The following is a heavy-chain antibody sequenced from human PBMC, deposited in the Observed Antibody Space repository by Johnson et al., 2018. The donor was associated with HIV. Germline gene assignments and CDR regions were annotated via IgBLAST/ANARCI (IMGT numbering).Heavy chain of an antibody. J-gene: IGHJ3*02. CDR1: GFTFSNFG. Sequence: QVQLVESGGGVVQPGRSLRLSCAASGFTFSNFGMHWVRQAPGKGLEWVAVISYDGSNKYYADSVKGRFTISRDNSKNTLYLQMNSLRAEDTAVYYCAKQQLVPDDAFDIWGQGTMVNVSS. CDR3: AKQQLVPDDAFDI. D-gene: IGHD6-6*01. CDR2: ISYDGSNK. V-gene: IGHV3-30*18.